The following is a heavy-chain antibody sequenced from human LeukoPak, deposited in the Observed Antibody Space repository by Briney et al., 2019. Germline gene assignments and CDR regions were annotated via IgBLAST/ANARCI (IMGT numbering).Heavy chain of an antibody. CDR1: GFTFSSYS. V-gene: IGHV3-21*01. CDR2: ISSSSSYI. CDR3: ASDIAVVPAATLYYYGMNV. D-gene: IGHD2-2*01. J-gene: IGHJ6*02. Sequence: PGGSLRLSCAASGFTFSSYSMNWVRQAPGNGLEWVSSISSSSSYIYYADSVKGRFTISRDNAKNSLYLQMNSLRDEDTAVYYCASDIAVVPAATLYYYGMNVWGQGTTVTVSS.